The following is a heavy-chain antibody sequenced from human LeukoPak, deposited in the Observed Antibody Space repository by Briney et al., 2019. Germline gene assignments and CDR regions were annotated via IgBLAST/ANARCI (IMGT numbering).Heavy chain of an antibody. Sequence: GGSLRLSCAASGFTYSDYYMSWIRQAPGKGLEWVSYISSSGSTIYYADSVKGRFTISRDNAKNSLYLQMNSLRAEDTAVYYCAREEYQLRGHYYYYYGMDVWGQGTTVTVSS. CDR1: GFTYSDYY. CDR3: AREEYQLRGHYYYYYGMDV. V-gene: IGHV3-11*01. J-gene: IGHJ6*02. D-gene: IGHD2-2*01. CDR2: ISSSGSTI.